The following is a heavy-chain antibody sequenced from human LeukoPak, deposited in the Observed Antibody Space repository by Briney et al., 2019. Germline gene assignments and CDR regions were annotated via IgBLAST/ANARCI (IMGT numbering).Heavy chain of an antibody. CDR2: INPSGGST. J-gene: IGHJ6*03. CDR3: ARGTARSVVPRENYYYMDV. CDR1: GYTFTNYY. V-gene: IGHV1-46*01. Sequence: GASVKVSCKASGYTFTNYYMHWVRQAPGQGLEWMGIINPSGGSTSYAQKFQGRVTMTRDTSTSTVYMELSSLRSEDTAVYYCARGTARSVVPRENYYYMDVWGKGTTVTVSS. D-gene: IGHD2-15*01.